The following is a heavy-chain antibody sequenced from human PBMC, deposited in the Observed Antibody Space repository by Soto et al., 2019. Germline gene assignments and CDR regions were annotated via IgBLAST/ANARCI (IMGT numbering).Heavy chain of an antibody. CDR1: GCSTSSKY. CDR3: ARETAYICYFDF. J-gene: IGHJ4*02. CDR2: IYNSGTT. V-gene: IGHV4-4*08. Sequence: SETPSLTFTVSGCSTSSKYWSWIRQPPGKGLEWIGYIYNSGTTDYNPSLKSRLTISVDTSKDQFSLKLSSVTAADTAVYYCARETAYICYFDFWGQGTLFTVSS. D-gene: IGHD2-21*01.